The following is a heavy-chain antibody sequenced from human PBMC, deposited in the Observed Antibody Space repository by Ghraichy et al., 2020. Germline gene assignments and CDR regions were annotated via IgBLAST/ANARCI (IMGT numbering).Heavy chain of an antibody. Sequence: GGSLRLSCAASEFTFSSYSMNWVRQAPGKGLEWVSSISSSSSYIYYADSVKGRFTISRDNAKNSLYLQMNSLRAEDTAVYYCARDAGYCSGVSCHNWFDPWGQGTLVTVSS. V-gene: IGHV3-21*01. CDR2: ISSSSSYI. J-gene: IGHJ5*02. D-gene: IGHD2-15*01. CDR1: EFTFSSYS. CDR3: ARDAGYCSGVSCHNWFDP.